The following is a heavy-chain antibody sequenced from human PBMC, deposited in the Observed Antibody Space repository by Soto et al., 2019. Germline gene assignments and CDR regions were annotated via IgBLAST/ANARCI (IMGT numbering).Heavy chain of an antibody. CDR2: INHSGST. J-gene: IGHJ4*02. CDR1: GGSFSGYY. D-gene: IGHD2-15*01. CDR3: ARGLRYCSGGSCYSENFYY. V-gene: IGHV4-34*01. Sequence: SETLSLTCAVYGGSFSGYYWSWIRQPPGKGLEWIGEINHSGSTNYNPSLKSRVTISVDTSENQFSLKLSSVTAADTAVYYCARGLRYCSGGSCYSENFYYWGQGTLVTVSS.